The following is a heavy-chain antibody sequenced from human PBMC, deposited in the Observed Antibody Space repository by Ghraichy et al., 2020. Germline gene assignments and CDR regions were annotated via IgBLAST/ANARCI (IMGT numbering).Heavy chain of an antibody. V-gene: IGHV3-48*02. CDR2: ISSSSSTI. D-gene: IGHD5-12*01. J-gene: IGHJ6*03. Sequence: GSLRLSCAASGFTFSSYSMNWVRQAPGKGLEWVSYISSSSSTIYYADSVKGRFTISRDNAKNSLYLQMNSLRDEDTAVYYCARGGYSGYDSFDFGYYYYYMDVWGKGTTVTVSS. CDR1: GFTFSSYS. CDR3: ARGGYSGYDSFDFGYYYYYMDV.